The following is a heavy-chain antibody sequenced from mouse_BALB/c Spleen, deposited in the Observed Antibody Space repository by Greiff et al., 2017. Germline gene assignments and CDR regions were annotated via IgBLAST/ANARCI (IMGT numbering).Heavy chain of an antibody. CDR3: ASYYGYGWFAY. V-gene: IGHV14-3*02. CDR1: GFNIKDTY. D-gene: IGHD2-2*01. CDR2: IDPANGNT. Sequence: VQLKQSGAELVKPGASVKLSCTASGFNIKDTYMHWVKQRPEQGLEWIGRIDPANGNTKYDPKFQGKATITADTSSNTAYLQLSSLTSEDTAVYYCASYYGYGWFAYWGQGTLVTVSA. J-gene: IGHJ3*01.